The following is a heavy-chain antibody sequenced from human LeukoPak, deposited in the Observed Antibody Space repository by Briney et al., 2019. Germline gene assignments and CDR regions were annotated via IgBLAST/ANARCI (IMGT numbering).Heavy chain of an antibody. D-gene: IGHD3-22*01. V-gene: IGHV3-23*01. CDR3: AKEGYYYDSSGYYYFDY. CDR2: ISGSGGST. Sequence: PGGXXRLSCAASGFTFSSYAMSWVRQAPGKGLEWVSAISGSGGSTYYADSVKGRFTISRDNSKNTLYLQMNSLRAEDTAVYYCAKEGYYYDSSGYYYFDYWGQGTLVTVSS. J-gene: IGHJ4*02. CDR1: GFTFSSYA.